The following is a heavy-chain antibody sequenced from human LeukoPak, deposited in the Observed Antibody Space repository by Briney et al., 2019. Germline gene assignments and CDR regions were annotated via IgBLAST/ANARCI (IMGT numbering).Heavy chain of an antibody. J-gene: IGHJ4*02. Sequence: ASVKVSCKASGYTFTSYDINWVRQATGQGLEWMGWMNPNSGNTGYALKFQGRVTMTRNTSISTAYMELSSLRSEDTAVYYCARRGHDYGGSYYFDYWGQGTLVTVSS. CDR3: ARRGHDYGGSYYFDY. D-gene: IGHD4-23*01. CDR1: GYTFTSYD. V-gene: IGHV1-8*01. CDR2: MNPNSGNT.